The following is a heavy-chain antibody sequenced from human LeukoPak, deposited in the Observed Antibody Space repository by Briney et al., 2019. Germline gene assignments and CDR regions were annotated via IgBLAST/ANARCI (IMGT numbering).Heavy chain of an antibody. CDR1: GGSIRGYY. Sequence: SETLSLTCSVSGGSIRGYYWHWIRQPPGKGLEWIGYIYNSGSTSYNPSLRSRVTISLDTSKNQFSLKLSSVTAADTAIYYCARGVVAAAGRTFDFWGQGTLVTVSS. V-gene: IGHV4-59*01. D-gene: IGHD6-13*01. J-gene: IGHJ4*02. CDR3: ARGVVAAAGRTFDF. CDR2: IYNSGST.